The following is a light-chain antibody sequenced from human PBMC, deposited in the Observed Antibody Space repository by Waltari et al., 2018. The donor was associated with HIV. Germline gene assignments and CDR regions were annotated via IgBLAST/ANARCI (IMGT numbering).Light chain of an antibody. Sequence: QSALTQPASVPGSPGQSITISCTATNSALSNYISWYQHHPGDAPNLIFFDVNRRPSGVSDRFSGSKSGNTASLTISWLQADDEADYFCSSYVGSGRLFGGGTKVTVL. CDR3: SSYVGSGRL. J-gene: IGLJ2*01. CDR2: DVN. CDR1: NSALSNY. V-gene: IGLV2-14*03.